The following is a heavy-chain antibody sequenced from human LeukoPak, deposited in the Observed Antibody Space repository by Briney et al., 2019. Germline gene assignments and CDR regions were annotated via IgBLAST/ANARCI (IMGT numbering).Heavy chain of an antibody. Sequence: GGSLRLSRVASGFPFHNYWMTWVRQAPGKGLEWVANIKQDAVEEFYVDSVKGRFTISRDNAKNTLYLQMNSLRADDTAIYYCASGSAYYGSGSRLDYWGQGTLVTVSS. CDR1: GFPFHNYW. D-gene: IGHD3-10*01. CDR2: IKQDAVEE. V-gene: IGHV3-7*01. J-gene: IGHJ4*02. CDR3: ASGSAYYGSGSRLDY.